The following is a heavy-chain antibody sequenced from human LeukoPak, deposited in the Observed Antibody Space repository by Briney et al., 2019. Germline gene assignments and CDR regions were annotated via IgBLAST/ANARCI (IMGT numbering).Heavy chain of an antibody. D-gene: IGHD3-9*01. Sequence: ASVKVSCKVSGYTLTELSMHWVRQAPGKGLEWMGGFDPEDGETIYAQKFQGRVTMTGDTSTDTAYMELSSLRSEDTAVYYCATERITIFWGQGTLVTVSS. CDR1: GYTLTELS. V-gene: IGHV1-24*01. CDR3: ATERITIF. J-gene: IGHJ4*02. CDR2: FDPEDGET.